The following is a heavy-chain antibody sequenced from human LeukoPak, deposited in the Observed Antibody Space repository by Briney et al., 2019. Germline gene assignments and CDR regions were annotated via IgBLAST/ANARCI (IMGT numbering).Heavy chain of an antibody. V-gene: IGHV3-21*04. J-gene: IGHJ4*02. CDR1: GFTFSSYS. CDR3: AKGRGVYCSSTSCCRYFDY. D-gene: IGHD2-2*01. CDR2: ISSSSSYI. Sequence: GGSLRLSCAASGFTFSSYSMNWVRQAPGKGLEWVSSISSSSSYIYYADSVKGRFTISRDNAKNSLYLQMNSLRAEDTAVYYCAKGRGVYCSSTSCCRYFDYWGQGTLVTVSS.